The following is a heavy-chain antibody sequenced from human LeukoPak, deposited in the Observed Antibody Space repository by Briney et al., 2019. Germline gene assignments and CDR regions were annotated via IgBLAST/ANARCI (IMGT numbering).Heavy chain of an antibody. V-gene: IGHV3-48*04. CDR2: ISSDNSII. CDR3: TSLGSDPDY. J-gene: IGHJ4*02. CDR1: GFTFSTYG. Sequence: GGSLRLSCAASGFTFSTYGMNWVRQAPGKGLEWISYISSDNSIIYYADSVKGRFTISRDNAKNSLHLQMNSLRAEDTAVYYCTSLGSDPDYWGQGTLVTVSS. D-gene: IGHD3-10*01.